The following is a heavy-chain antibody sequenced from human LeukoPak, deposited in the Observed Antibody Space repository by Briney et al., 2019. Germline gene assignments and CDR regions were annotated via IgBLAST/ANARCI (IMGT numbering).Heavy chain of an antibody. CDR1: GFTLDDYG. CDR2: INWYGGSP. J-gene: IGHJ5*02. D-gene: IGHD2-2*01. CDR3: ARAGADCSSTSCYVDWFDP. Sequence: GGSLRLSCAASGFTLDDYGMSWVRQGPGKGLEWVASINWYGGSPGYADSVKGRFTISRDNAKNSLYLQMNSLRAEDTALYYCARAGADCSSTSCYVDWFDPWGQGTLVTVPS. V-gene: IGHV3-20*04.